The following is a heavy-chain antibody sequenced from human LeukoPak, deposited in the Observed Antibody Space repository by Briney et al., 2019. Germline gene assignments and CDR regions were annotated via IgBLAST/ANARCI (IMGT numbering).Heavy chain of an antibody. CDR2: IKSKTDGGTR. V-gene: IGHV3-15*01. CDR3: TKEGYYYDSSGYYYPFEY. D-gene: IGHD3-22*01. J-gene: IGHJ4*02. Sequence: GGSLRLSCVASGFTFSKAWMSWVRQAPGKGLEWVGRIKSKTDGGTRDYAAPVKGRFTISRDDSKNTLYLQMNSLKTEDTAVYYCTKEGYYYDSSGYYYPFEYWAREPWSPSPQ. CDR1: GFTFSKAW.